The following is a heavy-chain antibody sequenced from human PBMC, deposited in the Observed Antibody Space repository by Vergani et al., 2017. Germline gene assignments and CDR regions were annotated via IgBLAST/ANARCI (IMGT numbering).Heavy chain of an antibody. Sequence: QVQLQESGPGLVKPSQTLSLTCTVSGGSISSGGYYWSWIRQHPGKGLEWIGYIYYSGSTYYNPSLKSRVIISVDTSKNQFSLKLSSVTAADTAVYYCAIDCSRDGYKGLFDYWGQGTLVTVSS. CDR2: IYYSGST. D-gene: IGHD5-24*01. V-gene: IGHV4-31*03. J-gene: IGHJ4*02. CDR1: GGSISSGGYY. CDR3: AIDCSRDGYKGLFDY.